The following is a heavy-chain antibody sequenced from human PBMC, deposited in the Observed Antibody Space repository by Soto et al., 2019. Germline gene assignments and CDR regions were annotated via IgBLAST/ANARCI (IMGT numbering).Heavy chain of an antibody. CDR3: AKDQRAYCTNGVCYGYYGMDV. CDR1: GFTFSSYA. D-gene: IGHD2-8*01. CDR2: ISGSGGST. Sequence: GSLLLACTASGFTFSSYAMSWVRQAPGKGLEWVSAISGSGGSTYYADSVKVRFTISRDNSKNTLYLQMNSLRAEDTAVYYCAKDQRAYCTNGVCYGYYGMDVWGQGTTVTVSS. V-gene: IGHV3-23*01. J-gene: IGHJ6*02.